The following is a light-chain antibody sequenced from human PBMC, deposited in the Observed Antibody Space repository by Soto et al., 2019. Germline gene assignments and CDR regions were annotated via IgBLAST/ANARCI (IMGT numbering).Light chain of an antibody. CDR1: QSVSSY. J-gene: IGKJ1*01. CDR2: DAS. CDR3: QQRSNWAKT. Sequence: EILLTHSPATLSLSPGERATLSCRASQSVSSYLAWYQQKPGQAPRLLIYDASNRATGIPARFSGSGSGTDFTLTISSLEPEDFAVYYCQQRSNWAKTFGQGTKVDIK. V-gene: IGKV3-11*01.